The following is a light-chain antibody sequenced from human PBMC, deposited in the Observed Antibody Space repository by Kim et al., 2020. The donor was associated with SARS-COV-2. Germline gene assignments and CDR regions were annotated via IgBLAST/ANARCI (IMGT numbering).Light chain of an antibody. Sequence: QSITSLCTGTSSVVCFSNSVSWYQPHPGKAPKLIMYDVSERASGVSIRFSCSQSGNTASLTISGLRAEDEADYYCNSHTTSSTFVFGSGTKVTVL. CDR3: NSHTTSSTFV. J-gene: IGLJ1*01. CDR2: DVS. CDR1: SSVVCFSNS. V-gene: IGLV2-14*04.